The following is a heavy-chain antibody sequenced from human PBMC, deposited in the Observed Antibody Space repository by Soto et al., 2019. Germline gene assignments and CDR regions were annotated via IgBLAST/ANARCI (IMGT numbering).Heavy chain of an antibody. V-gene: IGHV3-48*01. CDR3: ARDLSWGSNWYYYMDV. J-gene: IGHJ6*03. D-gene: IGHD7-27*01. Sequence: EVQLVESGGGLVHPGGSLRLSCATSGFILSDCAMNWVRQAPGKGLEWVSYISSSSSVIDYADSVKGRFTVSRDNARKSLYLQMNSLRAEDTAVYYCARDLSWGSNWYYYMDVWGKGTTVTVSS. CDR1: GFILSDCA. CDR2: ISSSSSVI.